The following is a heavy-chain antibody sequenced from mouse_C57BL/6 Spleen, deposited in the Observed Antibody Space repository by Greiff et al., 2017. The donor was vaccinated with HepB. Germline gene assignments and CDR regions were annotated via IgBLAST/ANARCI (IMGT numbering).Heavy chain of an antibody. J-gene: IGHJ4*01. Sequence: VQLQQPGAELVKPGASVKISCKASGYSFTDYNMNWVKQSNGKSLEWIGVINPNYGTTSYNQKFKGKATLTVDQSSSTAYMQLNSLTSEDSAVYYCARGGIYYGNLYAMDYWGQGTSVTVSS. V-gene: IGHV1-39*01. CDR2: INPNYGTT. D-gene: IGHD2-1*01. CDR3: ARGGIYYGNLYAMDY. CDR1: GYSFTDYN.